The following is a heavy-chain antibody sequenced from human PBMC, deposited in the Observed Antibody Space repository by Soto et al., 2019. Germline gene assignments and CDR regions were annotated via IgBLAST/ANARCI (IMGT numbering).Heavy chain of an antibody. V-gene: IGHV1-18*01. Sequence: QVQLVQSGAEVKKPGASVKVSCKASGYTFSSYAISWVRQAPGQGLEWMGWIITYNGNTNYAQKLQGRVTMTTDTSPTTAYMDLRSLRSDDPAVYSCARTGPPVDYWGQGTLVTVSS. CDR1: GYTFSSYA. J-gene: IGHJ4*02. CDR2: IITYNGNT. CDR3: ARTGPPVDY.